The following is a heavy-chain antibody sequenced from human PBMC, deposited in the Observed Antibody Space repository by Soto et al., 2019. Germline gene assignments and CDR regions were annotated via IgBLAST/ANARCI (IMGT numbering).Heavy chain of an antibody. D-gene: IGHD4-4*01. V-gene: IGHV5-10-1*01. CDR1: GYSFTSHW. Sequence: PGESLKISCKGSGYSFTSHWTSWVRQMPGKGLEWMGRIDPSDSYTNYSPSFQGHVTISADKSTNIAYLQWSSLEASDTAIYYCARRVGTATTNKMTYGMDVWGQGTTVTVSS. CDR3: ARRVGTATTNKMTYGMDV. CDR2: IDPSDSYT. J-gene: IGHJ6*02.